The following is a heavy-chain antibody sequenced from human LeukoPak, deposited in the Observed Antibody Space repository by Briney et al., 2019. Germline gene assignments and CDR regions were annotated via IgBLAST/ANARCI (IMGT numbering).Heavy chain of an antibody. CDR3: ARVVVVAAIDY. V-gene: IGHV3-48*02. CDR1: GFTFSSYS. CDR2: ISSSSSTI. D-gene: IGHD2-15*01. Sequence: GGSLRLSCAASGFTFSSYSMNWVRQAPGKGLEWVSYISSSSSTIYYADSVKGRFTISRDNAKNSLYLQMNSLRDDDTAVYYCARVVVVAAIDYWGQGTLVTVSS. J-gene: IGHJ4*02.